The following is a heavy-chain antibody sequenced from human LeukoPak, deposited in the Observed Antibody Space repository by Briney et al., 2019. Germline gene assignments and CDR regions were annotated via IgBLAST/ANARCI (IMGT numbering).Heavy chain of an antibody. D-gene: IGHD6-19*01. V-gene: IGHV3-30*02. J-gene: IGHJ5*02. CDR2: IRYDESNK. CDR3: ATMQWLEGVDWFDP. CDR1: GFIFSNYG. Sequence: GGSLRLSCAASGFIFSNYGMHWVRQAPGKGLEWVAFIRYDESNKFYADSVKGRFTISRDNSKNTLFLQMNSLRAEDTAVYYCATMQWLEGVDWFDPWGQGTLVTVSS.